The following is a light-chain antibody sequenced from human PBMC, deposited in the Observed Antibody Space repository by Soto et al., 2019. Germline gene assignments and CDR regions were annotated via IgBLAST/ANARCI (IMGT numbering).Light chain of an antibody. CDR2: GAS. Sequence: EIVMTQSPVTLSVSPGERATLSCRASQSVNSDLAWYQQKPGQAPRLLIYGASTRATGIPARFSGSGSGTDFTLTISSLEPEDFAVYYCQQRSNWPLTFGGGTKVDIK. CDR1: QSVNSD. CDR3: QQRSNWPLT. V-gene: IGKV3-11*01. J-gene: IGKJ4*01.